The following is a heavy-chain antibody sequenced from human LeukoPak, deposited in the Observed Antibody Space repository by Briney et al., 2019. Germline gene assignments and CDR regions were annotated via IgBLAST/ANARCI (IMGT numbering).Heavy chain of an antibody. Sequence: GRSLRLSCAASGFTFDDYAMHWVRQAPGKGLEWVSLISGDGGSTYYADSVKGRFTISRDNSKNSLYLQMNSLRTEDTALYYCAKDGGHNGYYDFWSGSLRGWFDPWGQGTLVTVSS. V-gene: IGHV3-43*02. CDR3: AKDGGHNGYYDFWSGSLRGWFDP. CDR1: GFTFDDYA. J-gene: IGHJ5*02. D-gene: IGHD3-3*01. CDR2: ISGDGGST.